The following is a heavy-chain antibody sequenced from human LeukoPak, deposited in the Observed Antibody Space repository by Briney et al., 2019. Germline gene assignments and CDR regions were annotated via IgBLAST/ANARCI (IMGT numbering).Heavy chain of an antibody. CDR3: ARGRSGWSPYYYYYMDV. CDR1: GGSFSGYY. CDR2: INHSGST. D-gene: IGHD6-19*01. Sequence: SETLSLTCAVYGGSFSGYYWSWIRQPPGKGLEWIGEINHSGSTNYNPSLKSRVTISVDTSKNQFSLKLSSVTAADTAVYYCARGRSGWSPYYYYYMDVWGKGTTVTVSS. J-gene: IGHJ6*03. V-gene: IGHV4-34*01.